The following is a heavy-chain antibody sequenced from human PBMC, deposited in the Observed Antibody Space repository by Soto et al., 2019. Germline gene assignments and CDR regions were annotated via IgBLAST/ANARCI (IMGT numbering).Heavy chain of an antibody. CDR1: GGNLRTYS. CDR3: AREGGLYYLDY. CDR2: IIPTLRET. D-gene: IGHD3-10*01. Sequence: QVQLVQSGAEVKQPRSSVKVSCKASGGNLRTYSITWVRQALGQGREWMGRIIPTLRETTYANKFQGRVTITADIARTTAYMELSRLRSEDTAVYFCAREGGLYYLDYCGQGTLVTASS. J-gene: IGHJ4*02. V-gene: IGHV1-69*08.